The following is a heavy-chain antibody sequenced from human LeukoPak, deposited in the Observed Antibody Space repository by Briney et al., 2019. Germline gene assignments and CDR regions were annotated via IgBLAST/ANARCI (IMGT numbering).Heavy chain of an antibody. V-gene: IGHV3-74*01. J-gene: IGHJ3*02. D-gene: IGHD1-1*01. CDR3: ATERTGIGAFDI. CDR1: GFTFSSYW. CDR2: INSDGSST. Sequence: GGSLRLSCAASGFTFSSYWMHWVRQAPGKGLVWVSRINSDGSSTSYADSVKGRFTISRDNAKNTLYLQMNSLRAEDTAVYYCATERTGIGAFDIWGQGTMVTVSS.